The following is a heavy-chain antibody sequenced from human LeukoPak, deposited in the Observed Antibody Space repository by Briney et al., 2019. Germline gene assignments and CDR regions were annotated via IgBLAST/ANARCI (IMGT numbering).Heavy chain of an antibody. V-gene: IGHV3-23*01. CDR2: ISGSGGST. D-gene: IGHD3-22*01. Sequence: GGSLRLSCAASGFTFSSYAMSWVRQAPGKGLEWVSAISGSGGSTYYADSVKGRFTISRANSKNTLYLQMNSLRVEDTAVFYCAKSRYYYYDRGEYYFDYWGQGVLVTVSS. CDR3: AKSRYYYYDRGEYYFDY. CDR1: GFTFSSYA. J-gene: IGHJ4*02.